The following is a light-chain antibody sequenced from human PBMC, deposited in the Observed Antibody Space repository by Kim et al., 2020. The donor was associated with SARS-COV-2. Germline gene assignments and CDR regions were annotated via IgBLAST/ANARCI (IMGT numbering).Light chain of an antibody. J-gene: IGKJ1*01. V-gene: IGKV3-11*01. CDR1: QSLSSF. Sequence: SPGESATLSCRASQSLSSFLAWYQQKPGQAPRLLIYDASNRATGIPARFSGSGSGTDFTLTISSLEPDDFAVYYCQQRTNWPPWTFGQGTKVDIK. CDR2: DAS. CDR3: QQRTNWPPWT.